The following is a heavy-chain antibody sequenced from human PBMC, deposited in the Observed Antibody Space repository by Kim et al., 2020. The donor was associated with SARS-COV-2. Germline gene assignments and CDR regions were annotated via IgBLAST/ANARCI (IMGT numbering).Heavy chain of an antibody. J-gene: IGHJ6*02. V-gene: IGHV1-3*01. D-gene: IGHD3-10*01. CDR1: GYTFTSYA. CDR2: INAGNGNT. Sequence: ASVKVSCKASGYTFTSYAMHWVRQAPGQRLEWMGWINAGNGNTKYSQKFQGRVTITRDTSASTAYMELSSLRSEDTAVYYCARVEVLWFGELFGYGMDVWGQGTTVTVS. CDR3: ARVEVLWFGELFGYGMDV.